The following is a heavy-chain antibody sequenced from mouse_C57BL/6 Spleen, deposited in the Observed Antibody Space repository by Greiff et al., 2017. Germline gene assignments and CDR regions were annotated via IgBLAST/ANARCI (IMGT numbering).Heavy chain of an antibody. Sequence: QVQLQQSGAELARPGASVKLSCKASGYTFTSYGISWVKQRTGQGLEWIGEIYPRSGNTYYNEKFKGKATLTADKSYSTAYMELRSLTSEDSAVYFCARRGTITTIVPCYFDVWGTGTTVTVSS. CDR2: IYPRSGNT. V-gene: IGHV1-81*01. CDR1: GYTFTSYG. J-gene: IGHJ1*03. D-gene: IGHD1-1*01. CDR3: ARRGTITTIVPCYFDV.